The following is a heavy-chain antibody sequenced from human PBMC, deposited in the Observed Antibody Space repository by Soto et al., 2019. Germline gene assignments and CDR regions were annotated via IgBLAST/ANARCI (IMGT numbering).Heavy chain of an antibody. CDR2: ISSSSSYT. D-gene: IGHD3-3*01. CDR1: GFTFSDYY. Sequence: QVQLVESGGGLVKPGGSLRLSCAASGFTFSDYYMSWIRQAPGKGLEWVSCISSSSSYTNYADSVKGRFTISRDNAKNSLYLQMNSLRAEDTAVYYCARGPEWLLGRDGMDVWGQGTTVTVSS. V-gene: IGHV3-11*06. J-gene: IGHJ6*02. CDR3: ARGPEWLLGRDGMDV.